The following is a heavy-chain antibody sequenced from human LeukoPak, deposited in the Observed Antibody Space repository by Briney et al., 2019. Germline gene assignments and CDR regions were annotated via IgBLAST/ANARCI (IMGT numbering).Heavy chain of an antibody. CDR1: GFTFSTYS. J-gene: IGHJ4*02. D-gene: IGHD6-19*01. CDR2: ISGSSTYI. CDR3: ATSIAVAGMWGDY. Sequence: GGSLRLSCATSGFTFSTYSMNWVRQVPGKGLEWVSSISGSSTYIFYADSVKGRFTISRDNAKNSLYLQMNSLRAEDTAVYYCATSIAVAGMWGDYWGQGTLVTASS. V-gene: IGHV3-21*01.